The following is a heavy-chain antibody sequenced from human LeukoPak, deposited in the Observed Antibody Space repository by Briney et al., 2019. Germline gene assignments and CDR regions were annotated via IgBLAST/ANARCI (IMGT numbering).Heavy chain of an antibody. Sequence: GALRLSCVASGFTFSNYGMHWVRQAPGKGLEWVAVISYDGNNNNYADSVRGRFTISRDDSKNTLFLQMNSLRAEDTAMYYCARDDHERGGWDHLFYFDYWGQGALVTVSS. V-gene: IGHV3-30*03. CDR2: ISYDGNNN. D-gene: IGHD1-26*01. CDR3: ARDDHERGGWDHLFYFDY. CDR1: GFTFSNYG. J-gene: IGHJ4*02.